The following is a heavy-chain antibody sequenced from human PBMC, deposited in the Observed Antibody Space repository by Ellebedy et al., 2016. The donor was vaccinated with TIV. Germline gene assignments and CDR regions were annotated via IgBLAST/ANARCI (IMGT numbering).Heavy chain of an antibody. D-gene: IGHD3-9*01. CDR1: GGSISSGDYY. V-gene: IGHV4-61*08. CDR3: ARGHFYYDILTGYYLYYFDY. CDR2: IDYSGST. J-gene: IGHJ4*02. Sequence: MPSETLSLTCTVSGGSISSGDYYWSWIRQPPGKGLEWIVYIDYSGSTNYNPSIKSRVTISVDTSKNQFCLKLSSVTAADTAVYYCARGHFYYDILTGYYLYYFDYWGQGTLVTVSS.